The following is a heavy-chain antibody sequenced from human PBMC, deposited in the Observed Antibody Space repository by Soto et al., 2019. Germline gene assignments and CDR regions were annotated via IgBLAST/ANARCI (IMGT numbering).Heavy chain of an antibody. J-gene: IGHJ4*02. V-gene: IGHV3-72*01. CDR2: TRNKANSYTT. CDR1: GFTFSDHY. CDR3: AIGYDFWSGYPLDY. Sequence: GGSLRLSCAASGFTFSDHYMDWVRQAPGKGLEWVGRTRNKANSYTTEYAASVKGRFTISRDDSKNSLYLQMNSLKTEDTAVYYCAIGYDFWSGYPLDYWGQGTLVTVSS. D-gene: IGHD3-3*01.